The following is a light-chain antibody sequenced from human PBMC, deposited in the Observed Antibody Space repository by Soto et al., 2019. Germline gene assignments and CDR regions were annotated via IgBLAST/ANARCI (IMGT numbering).Light chain of an antibody. CDR1: QGISNY. V-gene: IGKV1-27*01. J-gene: IGKJ4*01. CDR2: AAS. Sequence: DIQMTQSPSSLSASVGDRVTITCRASQGISNYLAWYQQIPGKVPKLLISAASTLQSGVPSRFSGSGSGTDFPLTISILQPEDVANYYCQKYTNVPAFGGGTKVEIK. CDR3: QKYTNVPA.